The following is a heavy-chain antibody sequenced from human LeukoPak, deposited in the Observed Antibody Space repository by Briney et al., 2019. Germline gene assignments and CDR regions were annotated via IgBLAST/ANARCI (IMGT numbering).Heavy chain of an antibody. CDR3: ARSTGTWLDY. V-gene: IGHV3-48*01. D-gene: IGHD3-9*01. Sequence: GGSLRLSCAASGFTFSSYSMNWVRQAPGKGVEWVSYISSSSSTIYYADSVKGRFTISRDNAKNSLYLQMNSLRAEDTAVYYCARSTGTWLDYWGQGTLVTVSS. CDR1: GFTFSSYS. J-gene: IGHJ4*02. CDR2: ISSSSSTI.